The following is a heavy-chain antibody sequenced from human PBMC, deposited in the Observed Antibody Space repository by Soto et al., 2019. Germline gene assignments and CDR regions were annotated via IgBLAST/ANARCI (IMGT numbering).Heavy chain of an antibody. J-gene: IGHJ4*02. CDR2: ISAIGGNT. Sequence: VGSLRLSCEASGFTFSSYAMNWVRQAPGKGLEWVSGISAIGGNTYYADSVKGRFTISRDNSKNTLYLQMNSLRAEDTAVYYCAKDVKYFDYWGQGTLVTVSS. CDR1: GFTFSSYA. V-gene: IGHV3-23*01. CDR3: AKDVKYFDY.